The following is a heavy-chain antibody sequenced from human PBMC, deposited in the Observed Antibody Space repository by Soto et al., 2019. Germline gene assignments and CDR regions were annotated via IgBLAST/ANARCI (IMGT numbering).Heavy chain of an antibody. CDR2: ISYDGSNK. Sequence: GGSLRLSCAASGFTFSSYAMHWVRQAPGKGLEWVAVISYDGSNKYYADSVKGRFTISRDNSKNTLYLQMNSLRAEDTAVYYCARDLAPMVIAANWFDPWGQGTLVTVSS. CDR1: GFTFSSYA. D-gene: IGHD5-18*01. CDR3: ARDLAPMVIAANWFDP. V-gene: IGHV3-30-3*01. J-gene: IGHJ5*02.